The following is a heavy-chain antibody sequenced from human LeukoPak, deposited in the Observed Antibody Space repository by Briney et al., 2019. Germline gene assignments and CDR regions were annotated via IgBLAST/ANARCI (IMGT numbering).Heavy chain of an antibody. D-gene: IGHD3-10*01. J-gene: IGHJ2*01. Sequence: PSGTLSLTCDVSGGSITQTNYWTWVRQPPGKGLEWIGEGNLQGGTNYNPSLLRRVAISVDTSANHVSLQMTSVTAADTAVYYCARGGFRGAIEYWYFDLWGRGTLVTVSS. V-gene: IGHV4-4*02. CDR2: GNLQGGT. CDR1: GGSITQTNY. CDR3: ARGGFRGAIEYWYFDL.